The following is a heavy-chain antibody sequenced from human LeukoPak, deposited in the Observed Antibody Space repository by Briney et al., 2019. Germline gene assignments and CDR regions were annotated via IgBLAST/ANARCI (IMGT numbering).Heavy chain of an antibody. CDR2: IRGKGYGGTT. CDR3: TRDSYYYDSSGYFPSTNFDY. Sequence: PGGSLRLSCTASGFTFGDYAMSWVRQAPGKGLEWVGVIRGKGYGGTTEYAASGKGRFTSSRDDSKSIAYLQMNSLKTEDTAVYYCTRDSYYYDSSGYFPSTNFDYWGQGTLVTVSS. V-gene: IGHV3-49*04. CDR1: GFTFGDYA. J-gene: IGHJ4*02. D-gene: IGHD3-22*01.